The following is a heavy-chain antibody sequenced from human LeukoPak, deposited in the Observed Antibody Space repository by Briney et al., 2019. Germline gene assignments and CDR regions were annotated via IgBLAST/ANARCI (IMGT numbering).Heavy chain of an antibody. D-gene: IGHD3-10*01. J-gene: IGHJ3*02. CDR1: GFTFDDYG. CDR2: INWNGGST. CDR3: ARDAQDYYGSGYLAFDI. Sequence: GGSLRLSCAASGFTFDDYGMSWVRQAPGKGLEWVSGINWNGGSTGYADSVKGRFTISRDNAKNSLYLQMNSLRAEDTALYYCARDAQDYYGSGYLAFDIWGQGTMVTVSS. V-gene: IGHV3-20*04.